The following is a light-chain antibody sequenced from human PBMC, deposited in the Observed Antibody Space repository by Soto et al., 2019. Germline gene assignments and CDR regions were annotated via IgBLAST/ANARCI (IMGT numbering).Light chain of an antibody. CDR3: QQSYSRPRT. Sequence: DLQMAQSPSSLSASVGDRVTITWRASQSISSYINWYQQKPGKAPKLLIYTASSWESGVPARFSGSGSGTDFTLTITSLQPEDFAIYFCQQSYSRPRTFGQGTKVDIK. CDR2: TAS. CDR1: QSISSY. V-gene: IGKV1-39*01. J-gene: IGKJ1*01.